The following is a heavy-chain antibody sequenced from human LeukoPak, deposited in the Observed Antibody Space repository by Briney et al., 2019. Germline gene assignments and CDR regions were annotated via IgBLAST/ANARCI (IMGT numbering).Heavy chain of an antibody. CDR3: ARIVVDYFDY. CDR2: IYSGGST. D-gene: IGHD3-22*01. Sequence: PGGSLRLSCAASGFTVSSNYMSWVRQAPGKGLEWVSVIYSGGSTYYADSVKGRFTISRGNSKNTLYLQMNSLRAEDTAVYYCARIVVDYFDYWGQGTLVTVSS. V-gene: IGHV3-66*01. CDR1: GFTVSSNY. J-gene: IGHJ4*02.